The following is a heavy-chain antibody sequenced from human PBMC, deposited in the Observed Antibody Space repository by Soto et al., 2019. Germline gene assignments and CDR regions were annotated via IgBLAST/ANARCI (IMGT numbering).Heavy chain of an antibody. Sequence: QLQLQESGSGLVKPSQTLSLTCAVSGGAISSGGYSWSRIRQPPGKVLEWIGYIYHSGSTYYNPSPTSRVPIAVDRAKRQFVLKPSSVTAAGTAVYYGARTPDIWGQGTMVTVSS. V-gene: IGHV4-30-2*01. CDR2: IYHSGST. J-gene: IGHJ3*02. CDR3: ARTPDI. CDR1: GGAISSGGYS.